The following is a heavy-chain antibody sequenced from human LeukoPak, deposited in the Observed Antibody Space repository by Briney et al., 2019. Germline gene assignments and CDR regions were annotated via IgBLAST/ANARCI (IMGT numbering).Heavy chain of an antibody. CDR3: AKVVEMATVGAFDI. CDR1: GYTFTSYY. D-gene: IGHD5-24*01. CDR2: INPSGGST. J-gene: IGHJ3*02. Sequence: ASVKVSCKASGYTFTSYYMHWVRQAPGQGLEWMGIINPSGGSTSYAQKFQGRVTMTRDTPTGTVYMELSSLRSEDTAVYYCAKVVEMATVGAFDIWGQGTMVTVSS. V-gene: IGHV1-46*01.